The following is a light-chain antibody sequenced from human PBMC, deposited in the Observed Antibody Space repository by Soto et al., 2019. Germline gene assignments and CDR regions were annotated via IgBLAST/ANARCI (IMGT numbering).Light chain of an antibody. V-gene: IGKV3-15*01. CDR3: QQYHTWPIT. CDR1: QSVSNN. Sequence: EIVLTQSPGTLSLSPGERATLSCRASQSVSNNLAWYQQKPGQAPRLLISGASTGATGIPARFSGSGSGTEFTLTISSLQSEDCAIYYCQQYHTWPITFGGGTKVDIK. J-gene: IGKJ4*01. CDR2: GAS.